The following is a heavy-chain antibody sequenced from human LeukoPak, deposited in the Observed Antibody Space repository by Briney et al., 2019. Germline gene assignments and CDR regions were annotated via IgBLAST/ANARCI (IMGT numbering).Heavy chain of an antibody. Sequence: SQTLSLTCTVSGGSISSGGYYWSWIRQHPGKGLEWIGYSYYSGSTYYNPSLKSRVTISVDTSKNQFSLKLSSVTAADTAVYYCARAYTSSCRWFDPWGQGTLVTVSS. CDR3: ARAYTSSCRWFDP. D-gene: IGHD6-13*01. V-gene: IGHV4-31*03. CDR2: SYYSGST. CDR1: GGSISSGGYY. J-gene: IGHJ5*02.